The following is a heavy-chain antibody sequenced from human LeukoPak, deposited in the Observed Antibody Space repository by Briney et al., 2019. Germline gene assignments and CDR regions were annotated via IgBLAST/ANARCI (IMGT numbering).Heavy chain of an antibody. CDR2: IYWDDDK. V-gene: IGHV2-5*02. Sequence: KESGPTLVKPTQTLTLTCTFSGFSLSTSGVGVGRIRQPPGKALEWLALIYWDDDKRYSPSLKSRLTITKDTSKNQVVLTMTNMDPVDTATYYCAAGYCSSTSCYGSFDYWGQGTLVTVSS. CDR1: GFSLSTSGVG. CDR3: AAGYCSSTSCYGSFDY. D-gene: IGHD2-2*01. J-gene: IGHJ4*02.